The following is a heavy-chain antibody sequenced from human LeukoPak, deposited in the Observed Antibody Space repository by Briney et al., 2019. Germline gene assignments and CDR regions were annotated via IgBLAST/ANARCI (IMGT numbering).Heavy chain of an antibody. CDR2: IIPIFGIP. Sequence: SSVKVSCKASGGTFRTFAISWVRQAPGQGLEWMGGIIPIFGIPDSAQKFQGRLTITADESTTTAYMELSSLRSDDTAIYYCGLSGNYYYYYMDVWGKGTTVTISS. D-gene: IGHD6-25*01. CDR3: GLSGNYYYYYMDV. J-gene: IGHJ6*03. CDR1: GGTFRTFA. V-gene: IGHV1-69*13.